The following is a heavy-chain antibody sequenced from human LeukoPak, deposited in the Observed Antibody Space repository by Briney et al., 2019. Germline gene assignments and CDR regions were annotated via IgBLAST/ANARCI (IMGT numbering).Heavy chain of an antibody. Sequence: ASVTVSCKASGYTFTDYYIHWVRQAPGQGLEWMGWINPHSGGTNSAQKFQGWVTMTRDTSISTAYMELSRLSSDDTAVYYCARDAVVDEDYYGMDVWGQGTTVTVSS. CDR1: GYTFTDYY. J-gene: IGHJ6*02. CDR2: INPHSGGT. CDR3: ARDAVVDEDYYGMDV. V-gene: IGHV1-2*04. D-gene: IGHD2-2*01.